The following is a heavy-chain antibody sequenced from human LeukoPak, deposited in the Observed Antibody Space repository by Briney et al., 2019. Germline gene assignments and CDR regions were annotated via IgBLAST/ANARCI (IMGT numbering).Heavy chain of an antibody. V-gene: IGHV1-2*02. CDR3: AAEYCSGGSCYPVWFDP. CDR2: INPNSGGT. J-gene: IGHJ5*02. D-gene: IGHD2-15*01. Sequence: GASVKVSCKASGYTFTGYYMHWVRQAPGQRLEWMGWINPNSGGTNYAQKFQGRVTMTRDTSISTAYMELSRLRSDDTAVYYCAAEYCSGGSCYPVWFDPWGQGTLVTVSS. CDR1: GYTFTGYY.